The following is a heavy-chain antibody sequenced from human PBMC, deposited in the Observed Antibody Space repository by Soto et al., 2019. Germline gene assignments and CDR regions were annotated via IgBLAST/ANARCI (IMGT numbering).Heavy chain of an antibody. J-gene: IGHJ5*02. CDR3: ARGRGVWGSYHYNWFDP. V-gene: IGHV4-34*01. D-gene: IGHD3-16*02. CDR2: INHSGST. CDR1: GGSFIGYY. Sequence: SETLSLTCAVYGGSFIGYYWSWSRQPPWKGLEWIGEINHSGSTNYNPSLKSRVTISVDTSKNQFSLKLSSVTAADTAVYYCARGRGVWGSYHYNWFDPWGQGTLVTVS.